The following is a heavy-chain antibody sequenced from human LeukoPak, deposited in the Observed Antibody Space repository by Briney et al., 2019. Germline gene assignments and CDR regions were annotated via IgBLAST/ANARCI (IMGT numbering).Heavy chain of an antibody. CDR1: GFTVSSNY. CDR3: ARDLDSLYYFDY. Sequence: PGGSLRLSCAASGFTVSSNYMSWVRQAPGKGLEWVADISYDGSNKYYADSVKGRFTISRDNSKNTLYMQMNSLRAEDTAVYYCARDLDSLYYFDYWGQGTLVTVSS. V-gene: IGHV3-30-3*01. J-gene: IGHJ4*02. CDR2: ISYDGSNK. D-gene: IGHD3/OR15-3a*01.